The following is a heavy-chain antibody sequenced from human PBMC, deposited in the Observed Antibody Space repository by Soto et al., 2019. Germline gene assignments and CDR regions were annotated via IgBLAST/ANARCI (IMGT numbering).Heavy chain of an antibody. V-gene: IGHV3-74*01. J-gene: IGHJ4*02. CDR2: ITSDGSTT. Sequence: EVPLVESGGGLVQPGGSLRLSCAASGFTFSSSWMHWVRQAPGKGLVWVSRITSDGSTTTYADSVKGRFTISRDNAKNTLYLQMNSLRAEDTAVYYCTRYYYDSSGPNGRYWGQGTLVTVSS. D-gene: IGHD3-22*01. CDR3: TRYYYDSSGPNGRY. CDR1: GFTFSSSW.